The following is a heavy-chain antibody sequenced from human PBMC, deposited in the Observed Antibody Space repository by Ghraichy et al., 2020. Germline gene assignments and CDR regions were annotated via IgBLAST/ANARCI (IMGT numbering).Heavy chain of an antibody. V-gene: IGHV3-23*01. CDR3: AKDVHGLTTTPYWYFDL. D-gene: IGHD4-11*01. CDR2: ISDSGGST. CDR1: GFTFSSFA. Sequence: GESLNISCAASGFTFSSFAMSWVRQAPGKGLEWVSGISDSGGSTYYPDSVKGRFTISRDNSKNTLYLQMNSLRAEDKAVFYCAKDVHGLTTTPYWYFDLWGRGTLVTVSS. J-gene: IGHJ2*01.